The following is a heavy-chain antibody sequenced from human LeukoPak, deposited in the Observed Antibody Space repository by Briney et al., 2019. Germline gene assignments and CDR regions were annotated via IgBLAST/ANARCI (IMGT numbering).Heavy chain of an antibody. V-gene: IGHV1-18*01. Sequence: ASVKVSCKASGYTFTSYGISWVRQAPGQGLEWMGWISAYNGNTNYAQKLQGRVTMTTDTSTSTAYMELRSLRSDDTAVYYCAKVRLGSWDIVVVTAALEFGYWGQGNLVPVSS. J-gene: IGHJ4*02. CDR2: ISAYNGNT. D-gene: IGHD2-2*01. CDR3: AKVRLGSWDIVVVTAALEFGY. CDR1: GYTFTSYG.